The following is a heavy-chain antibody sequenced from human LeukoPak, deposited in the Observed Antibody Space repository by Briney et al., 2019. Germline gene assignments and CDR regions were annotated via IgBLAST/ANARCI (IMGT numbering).Heavy chain of an antibody. J-gene: IGHJ4*02. Sequence: GGSLRLSCAASGFTFSSYGMSWVRQAPGKGLEWVAVISYDGSNKFYADSVKGRFTISRDNSKNTLYLQVNTLRAEDTAVYYCARPKYTSGWFRSYFNYWGQGTLVTVSS. V-gene: IGHV3-30*03. D-gene: IGHD6-19*01. CDR2: ISYDGSNK. CDR1: GFTFSSYG. CDR3: ARPKYTSGWFRSYFNY.